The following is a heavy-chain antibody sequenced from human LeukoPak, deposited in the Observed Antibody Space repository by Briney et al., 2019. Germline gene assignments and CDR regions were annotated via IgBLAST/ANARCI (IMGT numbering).Heavy chain of an antibody. Sequence: PGGSLRPSCAASGFTFSSYSMNWVRQAPGKGLEWVSPISSSSSYIYYADSVKGRFTISRDNAKNSLYLQMNSLRAEDTAVYYCARGGTKLGINYYYYMDVWGKGTTVTVSS. CDR2: ISSSSSYI. D-gene: IGHD7-27*01. CDR1: GFTFSSYS. V-gene: IGHV3-21*01. CDR3: ARGGTKLGINYYYYMDV. J-gene: IGHJ6*03.